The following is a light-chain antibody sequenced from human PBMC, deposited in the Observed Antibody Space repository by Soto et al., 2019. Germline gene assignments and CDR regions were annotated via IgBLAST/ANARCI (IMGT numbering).Light chain of an antibody. V-gene: IGLV2-14*01. CDR2: DVS. Sequence: QSVLTQPASVSGSPGQSITISCTGTSSDVGGYNYVSWYQQHPGKAPKLMIYDVSYRPSGVSNRFSGSKSGNTASLTISGLQAEDEADYYCSSYTSTSTTVFGGGTKLTVL. J-gene: IGLJ2*01. CDR3: SSYTSTSTTV. CDR1: SSDVGGYNY.